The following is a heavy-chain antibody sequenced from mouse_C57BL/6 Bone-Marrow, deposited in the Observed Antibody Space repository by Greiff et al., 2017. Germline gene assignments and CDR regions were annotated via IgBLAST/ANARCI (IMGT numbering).Heavy chain of an antibody. J-gene: IGHJ2*01. CDR2: IDPSDSET. Sequence: VQLQQPGAELVRPGSSVKLSCKASGYTFTSYWMHWVKQRPIQGLEWIGKIDPSDSETHYNHKFKDKATLTVDKSSSTAYMQLSSLTSEDSAVYDCASGDYLPHWGQGTTLTVSS. V-gene: IGHV1-52*01. D-gene: IGHD2-4*01. CDR3: ASGDYLPH. CDR1: GYTFTSYW.